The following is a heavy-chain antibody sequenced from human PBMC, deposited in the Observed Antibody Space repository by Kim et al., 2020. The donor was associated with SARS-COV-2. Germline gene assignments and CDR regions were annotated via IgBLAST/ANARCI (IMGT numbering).Heavy chain of an antibody. J-gene: IGHJ5*02. D-gene: IGHD6-13*01. CDR1: GGSISSGGYY. V-gene: IGHV4-31*03. Sequence: SETLSLTCTVSGGSISSGGYYWSWIRQHPGKGLEWIGYIYYSGSTYYNPSLKSRVTISVDTSKNQFSLKLSSVTAADTAVYYCARDPAANNWFDPWGQGTLVTVSS. CDR3: ARDPAANNWFDP. CDR2: IYYSGST.